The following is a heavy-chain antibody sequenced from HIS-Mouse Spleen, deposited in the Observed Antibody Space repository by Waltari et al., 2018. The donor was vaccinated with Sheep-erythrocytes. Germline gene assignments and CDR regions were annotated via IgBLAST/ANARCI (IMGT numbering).Heavy chain of an antibody. CDR1: GLTVSANY. Sequence: VQLVESGGGLIQPGGSLRLSCAASGLTVSANYMGWVRQAPGKGLDWVSVIYSGGSTYYADSVKGRFTISRDNSKNTLYLQMNSLRAEDTAVYYCARASSGWFRGFDYWGQGTLVTVSS. V-gene: IGHV3-53*01. D-gene: IGHD6-19*01. CDR3: ARASSGWFRGFDY. CDR2: IYSGGST. J-gene: IGHJ4*02.